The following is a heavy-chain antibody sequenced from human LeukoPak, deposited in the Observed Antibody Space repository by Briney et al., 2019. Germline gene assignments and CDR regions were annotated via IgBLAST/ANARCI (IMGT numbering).Heavy chain of an antibody. CDR2: ISGSGGST. V-gene: IGHV3-23*01. CDR3: AKGNDYDFWTYSDY. J-gene: IGHJ4*02. Sequence: GGSLRLSCAAPGFTFSSYAMSWVRQAPGKGLEWVSAISGSGGSTYYADSVKGRFTISRDNSKNTLYLQMNSLRAEDTAVYYCAKGNDYDFWTYSDYWGQGTLVTVSS. D-gene: IGHD3-3*01. CDR1: GFTFSSYA.